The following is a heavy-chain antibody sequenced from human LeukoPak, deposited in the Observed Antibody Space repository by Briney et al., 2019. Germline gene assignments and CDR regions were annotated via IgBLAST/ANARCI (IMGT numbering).Heavy chain of an antibody. CDR1: GFIFSDYY. V-gene: IGHV3-11*01. Sequence: PGRSLRLSCAASGFIFSDYYMSWIRQVPGKGLEWVSYISSSGNTIYYTDSVKGRFTISRDNAKNSLSLQMNSLRAEDTAVYYCARRDSSTWYFDYWGQGTLVTVSS. CDR3: ARRDSSTWYFDY. J-gene: IGHJ4*02. CDR2: ISSSGNTI. D-gene: IGHD6-13*01.